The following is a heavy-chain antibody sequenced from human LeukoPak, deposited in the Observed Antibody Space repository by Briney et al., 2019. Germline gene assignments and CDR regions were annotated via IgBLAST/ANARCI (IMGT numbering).Heavy chain of an antibody. V-gene: IGHV3-23*01. CDR2: ISGSGGST. J-gene: IGHJ4*02. CDR3: ARDRHIAAAGYYFDY. D-gene: IGHD6-25*01. CDR1: GFTFSSCA. Sequence: PGGSLRLSCAASGFTFSSCAMSWVRQAPGKGLEWVSAISGSGGSTYYADSVKGRFTISRDNSKNTLYLQMNSLRVEDTAVYYCARDRHIAAAGYYFDYWGQGTLVTVSS.